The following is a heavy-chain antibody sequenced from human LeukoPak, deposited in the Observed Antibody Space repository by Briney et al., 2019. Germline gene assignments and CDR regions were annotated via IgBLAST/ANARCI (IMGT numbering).Heavy chain of an antibody. D-gene: IGHD6-19*01. CDR2: IYYSGST. CDR1: GGSISSSSYY. J-gene: IGHJ4*02. V-gene: IGHV4-39*07. Sequence: PSETLSLTCTVSGGSISSSSYYWGWIRQPPGKGLEWIGSIYYSGSTNYNPSLKSRVTISVDTSKNQFSLKLSSVTAADTAVYYCARDGSDSSGWYLDYWGQGTLVTVSS. CDR3: ARDGSDSSGWYLDY.